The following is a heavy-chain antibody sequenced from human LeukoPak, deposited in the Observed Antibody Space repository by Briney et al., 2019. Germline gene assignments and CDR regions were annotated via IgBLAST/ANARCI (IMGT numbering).Heavy chain of an antibody. Sequence: GGSLRLSCAASGFTFSSYGMHWVRQAPDKGLEWVAFIRNDESNKYYADSVKGRFTISRDNSKNTLYLQMNSLRAEDTAVYYCAKAPGSGNEVYYYYYMDVWGKGTTVTVSS. CDR3: AKAPGSGNEVYYYYYMDV. CDR1: GFTFSSYG. J-gene: IGHJ6*03. CDR2: IRNDESNK. V-gene: IGHV3-30*02. D-gene: IGHD3-10*01.